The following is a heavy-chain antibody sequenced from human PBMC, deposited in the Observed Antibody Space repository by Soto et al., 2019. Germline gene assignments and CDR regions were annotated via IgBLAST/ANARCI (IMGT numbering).Heavy chain of an antibody. V-gene: IGHV3-23*01. Sequence: HPGGSLRLSCAASGFTFSTYTMSWVRQPPGKGLEWVSAVPQTGSSTFYADSVKGRFTISRDNSKNTLYLQMNNLRAEDTAIYYCAKDFTPDGYWDFDYWGQGTLVTVSS. CDR2: VPQTGSST. J-gene: IGHJ4*02. D-gene: IGHD4-17*01. CDR3: AKDFTPDGYWDFDY. CDR1: GFTFSTYT.